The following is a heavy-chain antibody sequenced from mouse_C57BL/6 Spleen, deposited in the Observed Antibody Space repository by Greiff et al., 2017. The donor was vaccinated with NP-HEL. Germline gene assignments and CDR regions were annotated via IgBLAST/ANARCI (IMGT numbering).Heavy chain of an antibody. Sequence: VQLQQSGPELVKPGASVKISCKASGYSFTGYYMHWVKQSSEKSLEWIGEINPSTGGTSYNQKFKGKATLTVDKSSSTAYMQLKSLTSEDSAVYYCARVYYDYDEFAYWGQGTLVTVSA. J-gene: IGHJ3*01. CDR1: GYSFTGYY. V-gene: IGHV1-43*01. CDR3: ARVYYDYDEFAY. CDR2: INPSTGGT. D-gene: IGHD2-4*01.